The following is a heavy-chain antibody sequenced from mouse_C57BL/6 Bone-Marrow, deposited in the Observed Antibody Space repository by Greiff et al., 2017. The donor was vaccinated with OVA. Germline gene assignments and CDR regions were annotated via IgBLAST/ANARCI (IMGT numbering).Heavy chain of an antibody. D-gene: IGHD2-10*01. CDR3: AAYSSYYFDY. Sequence: VQLQQPGAELVRPGSSVKLSCKASGYTFTSYWMDWVKQRPGQGLEWIGNIYPSDSETHYNQKFKDKATLTVDKSSSTAYMQLSSLTSEDSAVYYCAAYSSYYFDYWGQGTTLTVSS. CDR1: GYTFTSYW. CDR2: IYPSDSET. V-gene: IGHV1-61*01. J-gene: IGHJ2*01.